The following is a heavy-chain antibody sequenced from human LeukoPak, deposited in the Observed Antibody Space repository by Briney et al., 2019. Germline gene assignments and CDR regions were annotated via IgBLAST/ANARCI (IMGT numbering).Heavy chain of an antibody. V-gene: IGHV3-21*01. CDR2: ISSSSSYI. CDR3: ASYYDYVWRSYHLDY. CDR1: GFTFSSYS. D-gene: IGHD3-16*02. J-gene: IGHJ4*02. Sequence: GGSLRLSCAASGFTFSSYSMNWVRQAPGKGLEWVSSISSSSSYIYYADSVKGRFTISRDNAKNSLYLQMNSLRAEDTAVYYCASYYDYVWRSYHLDYWGQGTLVTVSS.